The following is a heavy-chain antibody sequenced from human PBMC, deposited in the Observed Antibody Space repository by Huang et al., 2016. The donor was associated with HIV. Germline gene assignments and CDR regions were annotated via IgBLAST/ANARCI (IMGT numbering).Heavy chain of an antibody. CDR1: GYTFTTYG. D-gene: IGHD3-22*01. J-gene: IGHJ6*03. Sequence: QVHLVQSGAEVKKPGASVKVSCTASGYTFTTYGLSWVRQAPGPGLEWMGCINTDNGYKNEEQKCQGRDTMTADTPTSTAYMEVRSLRSDETAVYYCARDFRKGHYYDSNGKRRLPYYYYMDVWGKGTTVIVSS. CDR2: INTDNGYK. V-gene: IGHV1-18*01. CDR3: ARDFRKGHYYDSNGKRRLPYYYYMDV.